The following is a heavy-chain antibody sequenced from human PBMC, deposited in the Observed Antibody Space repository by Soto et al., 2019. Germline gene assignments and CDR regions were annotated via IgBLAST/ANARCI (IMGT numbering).Heavy chain of an antibody. Sequence: PSETLSLTCTISGGYISTYYWSWIRQPPGKGLEWIGHIHNSGYTNYNPSLSSRVTMSIDASNNQFSLKLSSATAADTAVYYCSREGDFGDTPWGQGTLVTVSS. D-gene: IGHD4-17*01. CDR2: IHNSGYT. V-gene: IGHV4-4*07. CDR1: GGYISTYY. J-gene: IGHJ5*02. CDR3: SREGDFGDTP.